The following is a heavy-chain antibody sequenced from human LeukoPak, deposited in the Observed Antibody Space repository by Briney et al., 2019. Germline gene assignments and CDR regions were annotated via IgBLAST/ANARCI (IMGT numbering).Heavy chain of an antibody. CDR1: GFTFSNYE. D-gene: IGHD6-6*01. J-gene: IGHJ4*02. CDR2: ISGSGGST. V-gene: IGHV3-23*01. Sequence: GGSLRLSCAASGFTFSNYEVNWVRQAPGKGLEWVSAISGSGGSTYYADSVKGRFTISRDNSKNTLYLQMNSLRAEDTAVYYCAKGGYSSSPRIDYWGQGALVTVSS. CDR3: AKGGYSSSPRIDY.